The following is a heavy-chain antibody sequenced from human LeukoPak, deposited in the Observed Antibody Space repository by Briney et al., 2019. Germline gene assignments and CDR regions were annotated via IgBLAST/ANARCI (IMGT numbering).Heavy chain of an antibody. V-gene: IGHV3-21*01. D-gene: IGHD1-26*01. Sequence: PGGSLRLSCAASGFTFSSYSVNWVRQAPGKGLEWVSSISSSSSYISYADSVKGRFTISRDNAKNSLYLQMHSLRAEDTAVYYCASGVRYSGSYIDYWGQGTLVTVSS. J-gene: IGHJ4*02. CDR2: ISSSSSYI. CDR1: GFTFSSYS. CDR3: ASGVRYSGSYIDY.